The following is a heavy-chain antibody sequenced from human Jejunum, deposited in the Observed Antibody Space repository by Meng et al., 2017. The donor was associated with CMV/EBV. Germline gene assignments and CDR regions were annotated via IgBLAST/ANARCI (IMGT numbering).Heavy chain of an antibody. J-gene: IGHJ6*02. CDR1: YD. V-gene: IGHV3-13*01. Sequence: YDMHWVRQVPGKGLEWVSGVSPAGVTYCQDSVEGRFTIARGQSSMYRQMNNLRSGDTAIYYCVRGHHCERVRCSDRPDYYYSGLDVWGQGTTVTVSS. CDR3: VRGHHCERVRCSDRPDYYYSGLDV. D-gene: IGHD2-21*01. CDR2: VSPAGVT.